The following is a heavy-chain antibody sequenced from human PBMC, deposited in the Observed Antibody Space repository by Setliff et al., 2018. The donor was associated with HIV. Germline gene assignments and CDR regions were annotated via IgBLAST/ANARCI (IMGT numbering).Heavy chain of an antibody. CDR1: GFTFSNYS. J-gene: IGHJ4*02. CDR2: IRSKSIGGTT. Sequence: GESLKISCAASGFTFSNYSMNWVRQAPGKGLEWVSSIRSKSIGGTTDYGASVKGRFTISRDDSKTIAYLQMNSLTTEDTAVYFCTRDRRGSNSWSGYNGGFDYWGQGTLVTVSS. D-gene: IGHD3-3*01. CDR3: TRDRRGSNSWSGYNGGFDY. V-gene: IGHV3-49*04.